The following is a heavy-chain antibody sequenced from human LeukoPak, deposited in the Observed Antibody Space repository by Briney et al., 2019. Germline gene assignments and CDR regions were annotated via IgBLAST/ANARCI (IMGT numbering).Heavy chain of an antibody. D-gene: IGHD6-25*01. CDR3: TKSRPPDPS. CDR1: GLTVNFND. V-gene: IGHV3-53*01. Sequence: GGSLRLSCAVSGLTVNFNDMSWVRQAPGKRLEWVSVLYSGGNTYYADSVKGRFTISRDNSKNTLYLQMNSLRAEDTAMYYCTKSRPPDPSWGQGPMLTVSS. CDR2: LYSGGNT. J-gene: IGHJ3*01.